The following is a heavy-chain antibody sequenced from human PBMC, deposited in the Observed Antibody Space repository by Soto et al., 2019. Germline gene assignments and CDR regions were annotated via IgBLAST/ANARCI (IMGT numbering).Heavy chain of an antibody. CDR1: GFTFSSYA. CDR3: ARDGYCSGGSCYSVPVFDY. J-gene: IGHJ4*02. Sequence: GGSLRLSCSASGFTFSSYAMHWVRQAPGKGLEWVSSISSSSSYIYYADSVKGRFTISRDNAKNSLYLQMNSLRAEDTAVYYCARDGYCSGGSCYSVPVFDYWGQGTLVTVSS. D-gene: IGHD2-15*01. CDR2: ISSSSSYI. V-gene: IGHV3-21*01.